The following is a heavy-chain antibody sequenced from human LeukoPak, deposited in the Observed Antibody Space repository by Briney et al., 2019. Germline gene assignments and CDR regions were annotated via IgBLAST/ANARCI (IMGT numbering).Heavy chain of an antibody. CDR3: ARRGVTTVRY. Sequence: SETLSLTCAVYGGSFSGYYWSWIRQPPGKGLEWIGEINHSGSTNYNPSLKSRVTISVDTSKNQFSLKLSSVTAADTAVYYCARRGVTTVRYWGQGTLVTVPS. CDR1: GGSFSGYY. V-gene: IGHV4-34*01. D-gene: IGHD4-17*01. J-gene: IGHJ4*02. CDR2: INHSGST.